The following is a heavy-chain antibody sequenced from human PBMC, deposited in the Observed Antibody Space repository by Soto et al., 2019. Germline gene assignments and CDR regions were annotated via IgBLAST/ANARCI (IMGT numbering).Heavy chain of an antibody. D-gene: IGHD3-10*01. CDR2: IDYSGSA. Sequence: SETLSLTCTVSGGSISTYYWSWIRQPPGKGLEWIGYIDYSGSANYNPSLKSRVTISVDTSKNQFSLKLSSVTAADTAVYYCARAGTTMVRGVISGWFDPWGQGTLVTVSS. CDR3: ARAGTTMVRGVISGWFDP. J-gene: IGHJ5*02. CDR1: GGSISTYY. V-gene: IGHV4-59*01.